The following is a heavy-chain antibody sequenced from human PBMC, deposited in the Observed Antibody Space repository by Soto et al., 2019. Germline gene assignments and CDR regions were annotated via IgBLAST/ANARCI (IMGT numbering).Heavy chain of an antibody. CDR2: ISGSGGMT. CDR1: GFAFGNYP. V-gene: IGHV3-23*01. D-gene: IGHD3-10*01. J-gene: IGHJ3*01. CDR3: ATHRTMARGIRAFDL. Sequence: GGSLRLSCVASGFAFGNYPMAWVRQTPGKGLQWISTISGSGGMTDYEDSVRGRFTVSIDHSKDTVHLQMTSLRADDTAVYYCATHRTMARGIRAFDLWGQGTTVTVSS.